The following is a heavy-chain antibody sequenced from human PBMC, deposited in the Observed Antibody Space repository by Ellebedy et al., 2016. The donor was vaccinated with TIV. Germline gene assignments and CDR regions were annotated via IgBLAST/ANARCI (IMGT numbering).Heavy chain of an antibody. V-gene: IGHV5-10-1*01. J-gene: IGHJ5*02. Sequence: KVSCKGSGYNFASYWISWVRQMPGKGLEWMGKINPSDSDTNYSPSFQGHVSFSADTSISTAYLQWSGLKASDTAMYYCATQLGRRGEASSWGQGTLVTVSS. CDR2: INPSDSDT. CDR1: GYNFASYW. D-gene: IGHD3-10*01. CDR3: ATQLGRRGEASS.